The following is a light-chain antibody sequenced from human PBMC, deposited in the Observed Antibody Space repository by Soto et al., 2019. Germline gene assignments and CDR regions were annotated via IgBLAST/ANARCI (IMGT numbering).Light chain of an antibody. CDR3: QPRTKWPLT. Sequence: EIVLTQSPATLSLSPGERATLSCRASQSISSHLAWYQQKPGQAPRLLIYDASNRATGIPARFSGSGSGTDFPLTINSLEPEDFAVYYCQPRTKWPLTFGGGTKVEIK. J-gene: IGKJ4*01. CDR2: DAS. CDR1: QSISSH. V-gene: IGKV3-11*01.